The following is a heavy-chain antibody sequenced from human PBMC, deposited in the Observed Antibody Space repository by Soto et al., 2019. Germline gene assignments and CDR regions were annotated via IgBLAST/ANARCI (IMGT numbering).Heavy chain of an antibody. CDR1: GGSTRNYF. J-gene: IGHJ5*02. CDR3: ARYVNPYDTAVWFDP. V-gene: IGHV4-59*01. CDR2: IYYSGTT. D-gene: IGHD3-9*01. Sequence: QVQLQESGPGLVNPSETLSLTCTVSGGSTRNYFWSWIRQPPGKGLEWIGCIYYSGTTNYNSSLKSRVTISLDTSKTQFSLRLRSVTAADTAGYYCARYVNPYDTAVWFDPWGQGTLLTVSS.